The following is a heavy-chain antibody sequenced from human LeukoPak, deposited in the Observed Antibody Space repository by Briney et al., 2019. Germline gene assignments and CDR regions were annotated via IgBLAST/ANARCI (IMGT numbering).Heavy chain of an antibody. J-gene: IGHJ4*02. D-gene: IGHD2-15*01. CDR2: INHSGST. CDR1: GGSFSGYY. Sequence: SETLSLTCAVYGGSFSGYYWSWIRQPPGKGLEWIGEINHSGSTNYIPSLKSRVTISVDTSKNQFSLKLSSVTAADTAVYYCARAYSVYWGQGTLVTVSS. CDR3: ARAYSVY. V-gene: IGHV4-34*01.